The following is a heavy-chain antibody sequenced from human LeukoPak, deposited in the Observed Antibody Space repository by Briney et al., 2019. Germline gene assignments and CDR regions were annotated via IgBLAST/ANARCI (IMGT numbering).Heavy chain of an antibody. CDR2: ISSDGSST. CDR1: GLTFSGYW. D-gene: IGHD5-18*01. V-gene: IGHV3-74*01. CDR3: ARAPMGGYTYTMGS. Sequence: PGGSLRLSCAASGLTFSGYWMHWVRQGPGKGLVWVARISSDGSSTNYADSVKGRFTISRDNAKNTLYLQMDSLRAEDTAMYYCARAPMGGYTYTMGSWGQGTLVTVSS. J-gene: IGHJ5*02.